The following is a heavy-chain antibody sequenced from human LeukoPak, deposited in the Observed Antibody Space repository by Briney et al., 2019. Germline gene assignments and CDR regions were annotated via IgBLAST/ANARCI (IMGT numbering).Heavy chain of an antibody. CDR2: ISSSSSYI. J-gene: IGHJ4*02. CDR3: ARENYHDSSGLK. Sequence: GGSLRLSCAASGFTFSSCSMNWVRQAPGKGLEWVSSISSSSSYIYYADSVKGRFTISRDNAKNSLYLQMNSLRAEDTAVYYCARENYHDSSGLKWGQGTLVTVSS. D-gene: IGHD3-22*01. V-gene: IGHV3-21*01. CDR1: GFTFSSCS.